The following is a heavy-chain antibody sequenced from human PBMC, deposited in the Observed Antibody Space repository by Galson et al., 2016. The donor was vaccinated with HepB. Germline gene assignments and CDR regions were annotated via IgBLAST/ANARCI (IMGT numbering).Heavy chain of an antibody. CDR3: ARLPSDQLLIGSSYNWFDS. D-gene: IGHD2-2*01. CDR2: IIPMLLIA. V-gene: IGHV1-69*04. J-gene: IGHJ5*01. Sequence: QSGAEVKKPGASVKVSCKASGGTFSSYAISWVRQAPGQGLEWMGRIIPMLLIANYAQNFQGRVTITADNSTSTAYMELRSLRSEDTAVYDCARLPSDQLLIGSSYNWFDSWGQGTLVTVSS. CDR1: GGTFSSYA.